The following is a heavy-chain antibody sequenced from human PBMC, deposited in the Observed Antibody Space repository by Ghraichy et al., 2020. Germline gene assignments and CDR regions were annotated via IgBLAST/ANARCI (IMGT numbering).Heavy chain of an antibody. Sequence: ASVKVSCKASGYTFTSYDINWVRQATGQGLEWMGWMNPNSGNTGYAQKFQGRVTMTRNTSTSTAYMELSSLRSEETAVYFCARATVSATCSGGSCYSFDYWGQGTLVTVSS. J-gene: IGHJ4*02. V-gene: IGHV1-8*01. CDR2: MNPNSGNT. CDR1: GYTFTSYD. CDR3: ARATVSATCSGGSCYSFDY. D-gene: IGHD2-15*01.